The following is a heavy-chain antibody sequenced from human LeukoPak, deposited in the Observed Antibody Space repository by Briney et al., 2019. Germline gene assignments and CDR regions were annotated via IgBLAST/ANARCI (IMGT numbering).Heavy chain of an antibody. J-gene: IGHJ4*02. V-gene: IGHV3-30-3*01. CDR3: ARGLQYYYDSSGYYFDY. D-gene: IGHD3-22*01. CDR2: ISYDGSNK. Sequence: PGGSLRLSCAASGLTFSSYAMNWVRQAPGKGLEWVAVISYDGSNKHYGDSVKGPFTISRDNSKNTLYLELSSLRAEDTAVFYCARGLQYYYDSSGYYFDYWGQGTLVTVSS. CDR1: GLTFSSYA.